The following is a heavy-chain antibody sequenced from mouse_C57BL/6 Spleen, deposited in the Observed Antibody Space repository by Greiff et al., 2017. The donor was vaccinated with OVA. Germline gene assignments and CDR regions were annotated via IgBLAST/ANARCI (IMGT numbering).Heavy chain of an antibody. CDR3: ARLYGSSYRWYFDV. J-gene: IGHJ1*03. D-gene: IGHD1-1*01. CDR2: INPSNGGT. CDR1: GYTFTSYW. V-gene: IGHV1-53*01. Sequence: QVQLQQSGTELVKPGASVKLSCKASGYTFTSYWMHWVKQRPGQGLEWIGNINPSNGGTNYNEKFKSKATLTVDKSSSTAYMQLSSLTSEDSAVYYCARLYGSSYRWYFDVWGTGTTVTVSS.